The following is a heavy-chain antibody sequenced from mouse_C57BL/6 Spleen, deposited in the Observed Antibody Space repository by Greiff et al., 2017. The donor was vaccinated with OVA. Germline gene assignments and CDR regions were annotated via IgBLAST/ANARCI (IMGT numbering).Heavy chain of an antibody. Sequence: QVQLKQPGAELVRPGSSVKLSCKASGYTFTSYWMDWVKQRPGQGLEWIGNIYPSDSETHYNQKFKDKATLTVDKSSSTAYMQLSSLTSEDSAVYYCARWRDYDDFDYWGQGTTLTVSS. CDR3: ARWRDYDDFDY. CDR2: IYPSDSET. V-gene: IGHV1-61*01. J-gene: IGHJ2*01. D-gene: IGHD2-4*01. CDR1: GYTFTSYW.